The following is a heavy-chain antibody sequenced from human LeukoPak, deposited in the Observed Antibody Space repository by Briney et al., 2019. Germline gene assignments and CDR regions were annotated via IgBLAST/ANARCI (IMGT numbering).Heavy chain of an antibody. D-gene: IGHD6-13*01. CDR1: GFTFSSYG. J-gene: IGHJ4*02. CDR3: ARDPYYSSSHGGDY. V-gene: IGHV3-30*02. Sequence: GGSLRLSCAASGFTFSSYGMHWVRQAPGKGLEWVAFIRYDGSNKYYADSVKGRFTISRDNSKNTLYLQMSSLRSEDTAVYYCARDPYYSSSHGGDYWGQGTLVTVSS. CDR2: IRYDGSNK.